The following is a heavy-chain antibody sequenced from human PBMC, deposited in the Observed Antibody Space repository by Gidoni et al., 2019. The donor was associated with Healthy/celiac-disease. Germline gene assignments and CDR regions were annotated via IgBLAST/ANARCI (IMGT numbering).Heavy chain of an antibody. CDR3: ARDRSWGSGSYYNEGWIDP. V-gene: IGHV3-9*03. Sequence: EVQLVESGGGLVQPGRSLRLSCAASGFTFDDYAMLWVRQAPGKGMEWVSGISWNSGSIGYSDSVKGRFTISRDNAKNSLYLQMNSLRAEDMALYYCARDRSWGSGSYYNEGWIDPWGQGTLVTVSS. CDR1: GFTFDDYA. CDR2: ISWNSGSI. J-gene: IGHJ5*02. D-gene: IGHD3-10*01.